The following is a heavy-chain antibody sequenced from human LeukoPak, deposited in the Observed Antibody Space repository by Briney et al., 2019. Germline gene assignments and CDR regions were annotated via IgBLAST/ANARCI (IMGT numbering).Heavy chain of an antibody. V-gene: IGHV3-23*01. Sequence: PGGSLRLSCAAPGFTFSSYAMSWVRQAPGKGLEWVSAISGSGGSTYYADSVKGRFTISRDNSKNTLYLQMNSLRAEDTAVYYCAKDPLYDFWSGPYYYYGMDVWGQGTTVTVSS. D-gene: IGHD3-3*01. CDR1: GFTFSSYA. CDR3: AKDPLYDFWSGPYYYYGMDV. J-gene: IGHJ6*02. CDR2: ISGSGGST.